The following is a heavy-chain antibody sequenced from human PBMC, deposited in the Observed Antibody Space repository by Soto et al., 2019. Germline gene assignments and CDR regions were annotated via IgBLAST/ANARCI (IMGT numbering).Heavy chain of an antibody. Sequence: PSETLSLTCTVSGGSISSSSYYWGWIRRPPGKGLEWIGSIYYSGSTYYNPSLKSRVTISVDTSKNQFSLKLSSVTAADTAVYYCARQYYDILTATNWFDPWGQGTLVTVSS. V-gene: IGHV4-39*01. CDR3: ARQYYDILTATNWFDP. D-gene: IGHD3-9*01. CDR1: GGSISSSSYY. CDR2: IYYSGST. J-gene: IGHJ5*02.